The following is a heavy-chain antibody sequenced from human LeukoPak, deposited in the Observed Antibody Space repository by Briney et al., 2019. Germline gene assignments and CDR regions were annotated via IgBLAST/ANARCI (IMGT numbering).Heavy chain of an antibody. Sequence: GGSLRLSCAASGFTFSRYSMNWVRQAPGKGLEWVSSISGSSSYIYYADSVKGRFTVSRDNAKNSLYLQMNSLRAEDTAVYYCARDRGSGWYFDYWGQGTLVTVSS. CDR2: ISGSSSYI. V-gene: IGHV3-21*01. CDR3: ARDRGSGWYFDY. D-gene: IGHD6-19*01. J-gene: IGHJ4*02. CDR1: GFTFSRYS.